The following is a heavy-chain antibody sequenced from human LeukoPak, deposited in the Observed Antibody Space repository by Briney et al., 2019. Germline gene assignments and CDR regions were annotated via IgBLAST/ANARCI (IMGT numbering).Heavy chain of an antibody. CDR1: GGSISSSSYS. D-gene: IGHD3-10*02. J-gene: IGHJ4*02. CDR3: ARGAPNVGYFDY. V-gene: IGHV4-39*01. CDR2: IYYSGST. Sequence: PSETLSLTCTVSGGSISSSSYSWGWIRQPPGKGLEWIGSIYYSGSTYYNPSLKSRVTISVDTSKNQFSLKLSSVTAADTAVYYGARGAPNVGYFDYWGQGTLVTVSS.